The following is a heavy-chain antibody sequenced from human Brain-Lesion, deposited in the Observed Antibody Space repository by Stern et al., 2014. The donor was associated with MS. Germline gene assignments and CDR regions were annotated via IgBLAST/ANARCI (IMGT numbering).Heavy chain of an antibody. J-gene: IGHJ4*02. Sequence: MQLVESGGGVVQPGRSLRLSCAASGFTFSAHGMHWVRQAPGKGLECVAVIWYDGSSKYYADSVKGRFTISRDNSKNTLYLQLNSLRAEDTAVFYCARGLYYFDYWGRGTLVTVSS. CDR3: ARGLYYFDY. V-gene: IGHV3-33*01. CDR1: GFTFSAHG. CDR2: IWYDGSSK.